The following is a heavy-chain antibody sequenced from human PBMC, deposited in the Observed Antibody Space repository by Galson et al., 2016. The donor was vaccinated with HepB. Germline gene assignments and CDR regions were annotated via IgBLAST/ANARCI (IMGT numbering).Heavy chain of an antibody. V-gene: IGHV1-69*01. D-gene: IGHD3-10*01. CDR2: IIPMFGTA. J-gene: IGHJ4*02. CDR1: GGTFSSFA. CDR3: ASHTRGQYDSGRYEFNY. Sequence: SVKVSCTASGGTFSSFAINWVRQAPGQGLEWMGGIIPMFGTANHAQKFRGTVTITAAESTSTAYMELSSLRSQDTAVYFCASHTRGQYDSGRYEFNYWGQGTLVTVSS.